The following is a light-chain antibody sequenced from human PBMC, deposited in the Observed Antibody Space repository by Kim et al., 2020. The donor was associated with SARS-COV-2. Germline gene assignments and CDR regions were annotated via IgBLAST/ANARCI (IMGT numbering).Light chain of an antibody. J-gene: IGLJ3*02. V-gene: IGLV6-57*01. CDR3: QSYDISNQV. Sequence: GKTVTISCTRGSGSIASNYVQWYQQRPGSSPTTIIYDNNQRPSGVPDRFSGSIDSSSNSASLTISGLKTEDEADYYCQSYDISNQVFGGGTQLTVL. CDR2: DNN. CDR1: SGSIASNY.